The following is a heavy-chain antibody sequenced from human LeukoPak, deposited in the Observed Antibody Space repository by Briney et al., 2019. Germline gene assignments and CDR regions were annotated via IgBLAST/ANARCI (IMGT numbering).Heavy chain of an antibody. Sequence: PGGSLRLSCAASGFTFSSYAMSWVRQAPGKGLEWVSAISGSGGSTYYADSVKGRFTISRDNSKNTLYLQMNSLRAEDTAVYYCAKDWHGSGSCYSSRFDYWGQGTLVTVSS. CDR1: GFTFSSYA. CDR2: ISGSGGST. D-gene: IGHD3-10*01. CDR3: AKDWHGSGSCYSSRFDY. J-gene: IGHJ4*02. V-gene: IGHV3-23*01.